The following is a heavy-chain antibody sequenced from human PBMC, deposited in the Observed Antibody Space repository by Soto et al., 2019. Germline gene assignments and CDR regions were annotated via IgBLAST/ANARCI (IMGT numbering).Heavy chain of an antibody. Sequence: SETLSLTCAVYGGSFSGYYWSWIRQPPGKGLEWIGEINHSGSTNYNPSLKSRVTISVDTSKNQFSLKLSSVTAADTAVYYCARGKTRTDYWGQGTLVTVSS. J-gene: IGHJ4*02. V-gene: IGHV4-34*01. CDR1: GGSFSGYY. CDR3: ARGKTRTDY. CDR2: INHSGST.